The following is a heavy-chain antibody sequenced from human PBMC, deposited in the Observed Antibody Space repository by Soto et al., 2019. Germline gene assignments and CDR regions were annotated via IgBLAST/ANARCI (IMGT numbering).Heavy chain of an antibody. Sequence: PGGSLRLSCAASGFTFSSYGMHWVRQAPGKGLEWVAVISYDGSNKYYADSVKGRFTISRDNYKNTLYLQMNSLRAEDTAVYYCAKDGNSSGYYEYYYGMDVWGQGTTVTV. CDR1: GFTFSSYG. D-gene: IGHD3-22*01. V-gene: IGHV3-30*18. CDR2: ISYDGSNK. J-gene: IGHJ6*02. CDR3: AKDGNSSGYYEYYYGMDV.